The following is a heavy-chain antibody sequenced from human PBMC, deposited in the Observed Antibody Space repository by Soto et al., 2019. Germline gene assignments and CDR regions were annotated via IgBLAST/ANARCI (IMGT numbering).Heavy chain of an antibody. V-gene: IGHV3-33*01. J-gene: IGHJ4*02. CDR3: VRGVGSRGQFVLDY. CDR2: IWFDGSKK. D-gene: IGHD6-6*01. CDR1: GFTLSRYG. Sequence: QVQVVESGGGVVQPGGSLRLSCAASGFTLSRYGMHWVRQAPGKGLEWVAVIWFDGSKKFYADPVKGRFTISRDDMVYLQMNSLRGEDTALYYCVRGVGSRGQFVLDYWGQGTLVTVSS.